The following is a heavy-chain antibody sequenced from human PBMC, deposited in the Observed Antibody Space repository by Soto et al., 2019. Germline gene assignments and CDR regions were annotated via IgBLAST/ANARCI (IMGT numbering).Heavy chain of an antibody. Sequence: SVTLSLTCAVSGVSISSGGYSWSWIRQPPGKGLEWIGYIHHSGSTYYNPSLKSRVTISVDRSKNQFSLKLSSVTAADTAVYYCARVPDRWGQGTLVTVPQ. V-gene: IGHV4-30-2*01. CDR2: IHHSGST. J-gene: IGHJ5*02. CDR3: ARVPDR. CDR1: GVSISSGGYS. D-gene: IGHD2-2*01.